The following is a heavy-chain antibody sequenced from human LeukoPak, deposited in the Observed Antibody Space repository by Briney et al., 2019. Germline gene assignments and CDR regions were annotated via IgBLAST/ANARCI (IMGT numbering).Heavy chain of an antibody. D-gene: IGHD6-13*01. V-gene: IGHV4-34*01. Sequence: SETLSLTCAVYGGSFSGYYWSWIRQPPGKGLEWIGEINHSGSTNYNPSLKSRVTISVDTSKNQFSLKLSSVTAADTAVYYCVRLPSSSWYPYYYYGMDVWGKGTTVTVSS. CDR1: GGSFSGYY. CDR2: INHSGST. J-gene: IGHJ6*04. CDR3: VRLPSSSWYPYYYYGMDV.